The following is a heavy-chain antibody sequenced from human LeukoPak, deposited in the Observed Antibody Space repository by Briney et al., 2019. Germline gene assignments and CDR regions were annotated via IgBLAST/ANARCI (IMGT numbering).Heavy chain of an antibody. Sequence: SETLSLTCTVSGGSFSSRSYHWGWIRQPPGKGLEWIGSIYYSGSTYYNPSLKSRVTISVDTSKNQFSLKLSSVTAADTAVYYCARVMGTVTTSIDYWGQGTLVTVSS. CDR2: IYYSGST. CDR3: ARVMGTVTTSIDY. V-gene: IGHV4-39*07. J-gene: IGHJ4*02. D-gene: IGHD4-17*01. CDR1: GGSFSSRSYH.